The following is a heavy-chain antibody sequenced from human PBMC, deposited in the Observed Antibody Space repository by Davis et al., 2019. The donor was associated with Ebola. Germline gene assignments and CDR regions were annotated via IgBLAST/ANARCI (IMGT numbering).Heavy chain of an antibody. CDR3: VLEVATSFDH. CDR2: IYYTGST. J-gene: IGHJ4*02. Sequence: PSETLSLTCTVSGASIRTSGYYWAWIRQPPGKGLEWIGSIYYTGSTYYNPSLKSRVTISVDTSKKYFSLNLSSVTAADTAVYYCVLEVATSFDHWGQGTPVTVSS. CDR1: GASIRTSGYY. V-gene: IGHV4-39*02. D-gene: IGHD5-12*01.